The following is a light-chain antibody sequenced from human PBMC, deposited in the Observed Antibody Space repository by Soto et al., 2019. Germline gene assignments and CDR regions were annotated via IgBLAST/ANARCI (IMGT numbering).Light chain of an antibody. CDR3: HPYSDKWT. CDR2: KAS. Sequence: DIQMTQSPSTLSASVGDRVTITCRASQSISSWLAWYQQKPGTAPKLLIYKASTLQSGVPSRFSGSGSGTEFTLTISILQPDDVATYYCHPYSDKWTFGQGTKVEIK. J-gene: IGKJ1*01. CDR1: QSISSW. V-gene: IGKV1-5*03.